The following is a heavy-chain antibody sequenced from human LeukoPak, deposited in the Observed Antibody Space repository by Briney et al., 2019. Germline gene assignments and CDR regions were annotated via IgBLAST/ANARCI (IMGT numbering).Heavy chain of an antibody. CDR2: IYYSGST. Sequence: SETLSLTCTVSGGSISSSSYYWGWIRQPPGKGLEWIGYIYYSGSTNYNPSLKSRVTISVDTSKNQFSLKLSSVTAADTAVYYCARSFDIWGDSGSMTFDPWGQGTLVTVSS. CDR3: ARSFDIWGDSGSMTFDP. CDR1: GGSISSSSYY. D-gene: IGHD1-26*01. V-gene: IGHV4-61*05. J-gene: IGHJ5*02.